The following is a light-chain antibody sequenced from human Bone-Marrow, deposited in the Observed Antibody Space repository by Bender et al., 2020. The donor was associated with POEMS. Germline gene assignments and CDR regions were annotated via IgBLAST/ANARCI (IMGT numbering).Light chain of an antibody. CDR3: SSYTSSDTLL. V-gene: IGLV2-14*01. CDR2: DVT. Sequence: QSVLTQPPSASGTPGQRVTISCSGSNSNIGTNAVNWYQQFPGNAPKLMIYDVTNRPSGISNRFSGSKSGNTASLTISGLQVEDEAHYFCSSYTSSDTLLFGGGTKLTVL. J-gene: IGLJ2*01. CDR1: NSNIGTNA.